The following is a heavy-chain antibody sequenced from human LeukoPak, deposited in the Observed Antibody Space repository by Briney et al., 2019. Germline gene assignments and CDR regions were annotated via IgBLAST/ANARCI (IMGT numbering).Heavy chain of an antibody. J-gene: IGHJ4*02. CDR2: INPNSGGT. CDR3: AREVSYGAGFDY. CDR1: GYTFTGYC. D-gene: IGHD3-10*01. V-gene: IGHV1-2*02. Sequence: ASVKVSCKASGYTFTGYCMHWVRQAPGQGLEWMGWINPNSGGTNYAQKFQGRVTMTRDTSISTAYMELSRLRSDDTAVYYCAREVSYGAGFDYWGQGTLVTVSS.